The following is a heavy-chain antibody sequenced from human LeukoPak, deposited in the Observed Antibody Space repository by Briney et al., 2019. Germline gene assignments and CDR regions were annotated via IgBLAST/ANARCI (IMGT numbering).Heavy chain of an antibody. CDR2: INPSGGST. V-gene: IGHV1-46*01. D-gene: IGHD4-17*01. CDR3: AREGTNGDYPGY. CDR1: GYTFTSYY. Sequence: ASVKVSCKASGYTFTSYYMHWVRQAPGQGLEWMGIINPSGGSTSYAQKFQGRVTMTRDTSTSTVYMELGSLRSEDTAVYYCAREGTNGDYPGYWGQGTLVTVSS. J-gene: IGHJ4*02.